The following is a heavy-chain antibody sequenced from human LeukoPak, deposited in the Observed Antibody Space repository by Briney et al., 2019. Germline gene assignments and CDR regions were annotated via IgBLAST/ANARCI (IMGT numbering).Heavy chain of an antibody. J-gene: IGHJ3*02. CDR1: GYTFTGYY. CDR3: ARPNGVYCSGGSCYSRAAFDI. D-gene: IGHD2-15*01. Sequence: GASVKVSCKASGYTFTGYYMHWVRQAPGQGLEWMGRINPNSGGTNYAQKFQGRVTMTRDTSISTAYMELSRLRSDDTAVYYCARPNGVYCSGGSCYSRAAFDIWGQGTMVTVSS. V-gene: IGHV1-2*06. CDR2: INPNSGGT.